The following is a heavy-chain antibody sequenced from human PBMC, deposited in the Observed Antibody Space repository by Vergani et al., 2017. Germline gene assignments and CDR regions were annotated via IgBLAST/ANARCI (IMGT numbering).Heavy chain of an antibody. CDR3: ARDRGIAAAGTPKWDWFDP. Sequence: QVQLVESGGGLVKPGGSLRLSCAASGFTFSSYSMNWVRQAPGKGLEWIGYIYYSGSTNYNPSLKSRVTISVDTSKNQFSLKLSSVTAADTAVYYCARDRGIAAAGTPKWDWFDPWGQGTLVTVSS. D-gene: IGHD6-13*01. CDR1: GFTFSSYS. V-gene: IGHV4-59*01. J-gene: IGHJ5*02. CDR2: IYYSGST.